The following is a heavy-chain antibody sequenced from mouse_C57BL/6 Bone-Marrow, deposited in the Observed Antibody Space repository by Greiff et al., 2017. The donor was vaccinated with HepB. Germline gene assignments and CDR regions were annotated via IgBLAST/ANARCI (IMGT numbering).Heavy chain of an antibody. CDR1: GFTFSDYY. D-gene: IGHD1-3*01. CDR2: ISNGGGST. CDR3: ARHDSKVAY. Sequence: EVQRVESGGGLVQPGGSLKLSCAASGFTFSDYYMYWVRQTPKKRLEWVAYISNGGGSTYYPDTVKGRFTISRDNAKNTLYLQMSRLKSEDTAMYYCARHDSKVAYWGQGTLVTVSA. V-gene: IGHV5-12*01. J-gene: IGHJ3*01.